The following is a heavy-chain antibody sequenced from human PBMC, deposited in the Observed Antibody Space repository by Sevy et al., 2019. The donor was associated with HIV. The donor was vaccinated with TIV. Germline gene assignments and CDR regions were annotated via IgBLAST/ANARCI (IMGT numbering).Heavy chain of an antibody. D-gene: IGHD2-15*01. CDR3: ARSDGYCSGGNHLCYFDY. CDR1: DYTFTHFW. CDR2: IYPGDSDT. Sequence: GESLKISCKGSDYTFTHFWIAWVRQMPGKGLESMGIIYPGDSDTRYSPSFQGQVTISADKSISTAYLQWDSLKASDTAMYYCARSDGYCSGGNHLCYFDYWGQGTLVTVSS. J-gene: IGHJ4*02. V-gene: IGHV5-51*01.